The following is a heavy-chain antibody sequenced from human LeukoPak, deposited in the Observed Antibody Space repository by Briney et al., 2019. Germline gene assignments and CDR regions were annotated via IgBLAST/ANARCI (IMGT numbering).Heavy chain of an antibody. D-gene: IGHD2-15*01. CDR3: ASGYSSGGSCYSGFDY. V-gene: IGHV1-69*06. CDR2: ILPIFGTA. Sequence: ASVKVSCQASGGTFSNYAISWVRQAPGQGLEWMGGILPIFGTANYAQKFQGRVTITADKSTSTAYMELSSLRSEDTAVYYCASGYSSGGSCYSGFDYWGQGTLVTVSS. CDR1: GGTFSNYA. J-gene: IGHJ4*02.